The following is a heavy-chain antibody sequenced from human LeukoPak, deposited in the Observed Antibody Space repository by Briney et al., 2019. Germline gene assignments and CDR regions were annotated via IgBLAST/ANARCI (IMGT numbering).Heavy chain of an antibody. D-gene: IGHD4-17*01. CDR1: GFTFSSYS. CDR2: ISSSSSYI. Sequence: GGSLRLSCAASGFTFSSYSMNWVRQAPGKGLEWVSSISSSSSYIYYADSVKGRLTISRDNAKNSLYLQMNSLRAEDTAVYYCARSYGDRGYFDYWGQGTLVTVSS. CDR3: ARSYGDRGYFDY. V-gene: IGHV3-21*01. J-gene: IGHJ4*02.